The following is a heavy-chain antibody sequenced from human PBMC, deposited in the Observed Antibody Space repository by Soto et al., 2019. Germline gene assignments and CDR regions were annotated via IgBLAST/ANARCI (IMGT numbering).Heavy chain of an antibody. J-gene: IGHJ4*02. D-gene: IGHD6-13*01. CDR3: TTDFVEQQLANLYH. V-gene: IGHV3-15*01. CDR1: GFTFSNAW. Sequence: GGSLRLSCAASGFTFSNAWMSWVRQAPGKGLEWVGRIKSKTDGGTTDYAAPVEGRFTISRDDSKNTLYLQMNSLKTEDTAVYYCTTDFVEQQLANLYHWGQGTLVTVSS. CDR2: IKSKTDGGTT.